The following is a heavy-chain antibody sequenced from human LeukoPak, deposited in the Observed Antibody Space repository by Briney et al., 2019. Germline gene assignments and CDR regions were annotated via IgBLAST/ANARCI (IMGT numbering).Heavy chain of an antibody. J-gene: IGHJ4*02. CDR2: IIPMFGTT. CDR3: STVGSSASDLYDY. D-gene: IGHD2-2*01. CDR1: GGTFTSYG. V-gene: IGHV1-69*13. Sequence: ASVKVSCKASGGTFTSYGISWVRQAPGQGLEWMGGIIPMFGTTKYAQKFQGRVTITADQSTRTAYMEMSSLRSEDTALYYCSTVGSSASDLYDYWGQGTLVTVSS.